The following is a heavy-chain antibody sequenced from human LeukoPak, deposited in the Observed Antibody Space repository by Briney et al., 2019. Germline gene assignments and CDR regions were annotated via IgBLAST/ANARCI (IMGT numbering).Heavy chain of an antibody. D-gene: IGHD6-13*01. CDR3: AKSEGIAAAVDY. J-gene: IGHJ4*02. Sequence: GGSLRLSCAASGFTFSSYGIHWVRQAPGKGLEWVAVISYDGSNKYYANSVKGRFTTSRENSKKTLYLQMNSLRAEDTAVYYCAKSEGIAAAVDYWGQGTLVTVSS. CDR1: GFTFSSYG. CDR2: ISYDGSNK. V-gene: IGHV3-30*18.